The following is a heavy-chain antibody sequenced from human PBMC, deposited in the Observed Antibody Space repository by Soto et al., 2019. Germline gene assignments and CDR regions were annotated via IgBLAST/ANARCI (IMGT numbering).Heavy chain of an antibody. CDR1: GGSISSGDYY. D-gene: IGHD6-6*01. Sequence: SETLSLTCTVSGGSISSGDYYWSWIRQPPGKGLEWIGYIYYSGSTYCNPSLKSRVTISVDTSKNQFSLKLSSVTAADTAVYYCARGILEYSSSSYFYYYGMDVWGQGTTVTVSS. V-gene: IGHV4-30-4*01. J-gene: IGHJ6*02. CDR3: ARGILEYSSSSYFYYYGMDV. CDR2: IYYSGST.